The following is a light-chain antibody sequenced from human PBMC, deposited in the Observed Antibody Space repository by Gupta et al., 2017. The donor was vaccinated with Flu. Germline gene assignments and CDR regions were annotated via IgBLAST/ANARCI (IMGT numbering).Light chain of an antibody. CDR2: STN. CDR1: SGSVSTSYY. CDR3: VLYMGSGIWV. Sequence: QTVVTQEPSFSVSPGGTVTLPCGFSSGSVSTSYYPSWYQQTPGQAPRTLIYSTNTRSSGVPDRFSGSILGTKAALTITGAQADDESDYYCVLYMGSGIWVFGGGTRLTVL. J-gene: IGLJ3*02. V-gene: IGLV8-61*01.